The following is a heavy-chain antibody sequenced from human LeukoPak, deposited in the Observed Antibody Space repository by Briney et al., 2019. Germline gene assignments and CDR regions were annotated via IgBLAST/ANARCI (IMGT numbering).Heavy chain of an antibody. Sequence: SETLSLTCAVYGGSFSGYSWSWIRQPPGKGLVWIGEINHSGSANYNPSLKSRVSISVDTSKNQFSLNLSSVTAADTAVYYCAKGEDYGSGTVHFASWGQGTLVTVSS. CDR1: GGSFSGYS. J-gene: IGHJ4*02. V-gene: IGHV4-34*01. CDR3: AKGEDYGSGTVHFAS. D-gene: IGHD3-10*01. CDR2: INHSGSA.